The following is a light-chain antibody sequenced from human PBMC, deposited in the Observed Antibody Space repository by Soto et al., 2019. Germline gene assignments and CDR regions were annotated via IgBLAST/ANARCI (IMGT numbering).Light chain of an antibody. V-gene: IGKV4-1*01. CDR3: QQYGSSPLT. Sequence: DSVMTPSPEALAVSLGERATINCTSSQSVLYSSNNRNYLAWYQQKPGQPPKLLIYWASNRATAIPDRFSGSGSGTDFTLTISRLEPEDFAVYYCQQYGSSPLTFGGGTKVDI. CDR1: QSVLYSSNNRNY. CDR2: WAS. J-gene: IGKJ4*01.